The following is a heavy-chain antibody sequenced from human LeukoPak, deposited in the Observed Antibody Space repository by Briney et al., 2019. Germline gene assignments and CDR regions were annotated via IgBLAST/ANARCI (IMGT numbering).Heavy chain of an antibody. Sequence: SGGSLRLSCAASGFTFSSYSMNWVRQAPGKGLEWVSSISSSSSYIYYADSVKGRFTISRDNSKNTVNLQMNRLRVEDTAIYYCAKDWIQFNRVFDCFDSWGQGTLVTVSS. D-gene: IGHD5-18*01. CDR1: GFTFSSYS. CDR2: ISSSSSYI. CDR3: AKDWIQFNRVFDCFDS. V-gene: IGHV3-21*04. J-gene: IGHJ4*02.